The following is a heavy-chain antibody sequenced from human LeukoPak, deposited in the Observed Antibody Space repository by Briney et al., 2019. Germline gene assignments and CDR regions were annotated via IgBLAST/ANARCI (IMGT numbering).Heavy chain of an antibody. J-gene: IGHJ3*02. CDR3: AKDWSDYYDSSGSDAFDI. Sequence: PGRSLRLSCAASGFTFSSYAMHWVRQAPGKGLEWVAVISYDGSNKYYADSVKGRFTISRDNSKNTLYLQMNSLRAEDTAVYYCAKDWSDYYDSSGSDAFDIWGQGTMVTVSS. D-gene: IGHD3-22*01. V-gene: IGHV3-30-3*01. CDR2: ISYDGSNK. CDR1: GFTFSSYA.